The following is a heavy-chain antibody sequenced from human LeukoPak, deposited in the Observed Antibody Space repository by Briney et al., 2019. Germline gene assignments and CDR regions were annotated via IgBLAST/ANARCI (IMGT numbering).Heavy chain of an antibody. CDR3: AKHRRSGYSYDYGDAFDI. V-gene: IGHV3-30*18. CDR2: ISYDGSNK. J-gene: IGHJ3*02. Sequence: GGSLRLSCAASGFTFSSYGMHWVRQAPGKGLEWVAVISYDGSNKYYADSVKGRFTISRDNSKNTLYLQMNSLRAEDTAVYYCAKHRRSGYSYDYGDAFDIWGQGTMVTVSS. CDR1: GFTFSSYG. D-gene: IGHD5-18*01.